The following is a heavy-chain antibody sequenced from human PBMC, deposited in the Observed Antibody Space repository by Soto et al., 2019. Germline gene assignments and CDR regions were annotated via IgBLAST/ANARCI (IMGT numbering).Heavy chain of an antibody. CDR1: GFPFTDAW. Sequence: GGSLRLSCAASGFPFTDAWMAWVRQAPGKRLEWVGRIKSKTHGGTTDYGAPVKERFIISRDDSRNTVYLQMSSLQTEDTAVYYCPSGVGQMSLPILPYWGEG. CDR3: PSGVGQMSLPILPY. D-gene: IGHD3-16*01. CDR2: IKSKTHGGTT. J-gene: IGHJ4*02. V-gene: IGHV3-15*01.